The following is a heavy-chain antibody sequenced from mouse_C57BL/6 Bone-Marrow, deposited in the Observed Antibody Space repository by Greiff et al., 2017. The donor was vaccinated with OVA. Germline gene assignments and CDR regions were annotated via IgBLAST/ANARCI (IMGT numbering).Heavy chain of an antibody. CDR2: ISDGGSYT. V-gene: IGHV5-4*01. CDR1: GFTFSSYA. Sequence: EVQLVESGGGLVKPGGSLKLSCAASGFTFSSYAMSWVRQTPEKRLEWVATISDGGSYTYYPDNVKGRFTISRDNAKNNLYLQISHLKSEDTAMYYCARALWDGAMDYWGQGTSVTVSS. D-gene: IGHD4-1*01. CDR3: ARALWDGAMDY. J-gene: IGHJ4*01.